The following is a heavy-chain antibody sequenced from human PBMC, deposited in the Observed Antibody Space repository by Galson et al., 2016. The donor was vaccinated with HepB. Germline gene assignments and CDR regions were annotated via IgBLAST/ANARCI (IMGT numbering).Heavy chain of an antibody. Sequence: SVKVSCKASGYTFTSYGISWVRQAPGQGLEWMGWISTYNGVTNYAQNLQGRVTMTRDTSTSTASMDLRSLRSDDTAVYFCARERGQWLVRPDDATPTGYKAMDIWGQGTTVTVSS. CDR3: ARERGQWLVRPDDATPTGYKAMDI. J-gene: IGHJ6*02. D-gene: IGHD6-19*01. CDR1: GYTFTSYG. V-gene: IGHV1-18*01. CDR2: ISTYNGVT.